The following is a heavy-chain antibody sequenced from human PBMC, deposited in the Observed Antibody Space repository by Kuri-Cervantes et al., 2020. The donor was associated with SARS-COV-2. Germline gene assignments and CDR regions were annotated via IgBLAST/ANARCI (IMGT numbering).Heavy chain of an antibody. CDR3: ARGGITGTRRGSQNIYYYGMDV. V-gene: IGHV3-7*01. D-gene: IGHD1-20*01. J-gene: IGHJ6*02. CDR2: IKQDGSEK. Sequence: GESLKISCAASGFTFSSYSMNWVRQAPGKGLEWVANIKQDGSEKYYVDSVKGRFTISRDNAKNSLYLQMNSLRAEDTAVYYCARGGITGTRRGSQNIYYYGMDVWGQGTTVTVSS. CDR1: GFTFSSYS.